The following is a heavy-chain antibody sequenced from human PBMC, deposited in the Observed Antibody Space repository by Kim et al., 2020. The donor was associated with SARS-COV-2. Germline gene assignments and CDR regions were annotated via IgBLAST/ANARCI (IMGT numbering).Heavy chain of an antibody. Sequence: GGSLRLSCTASGFTFGDYAMSWVRQAPGKGLEWVGFIRSKAYGGTTEYAASVKGRFTISRDDSKSIAYLQMNSLKTEDTAVYYCTRLVAATAYYYYGMDV. V-gene: IGHV3-49*04. CDR1: GFTFGDYA. CDR2: IRSKAYGGTT. J-gene: IGHJ6*01. D-gene: IGHD2-15*01. CDR3: TRLVAATAYYYYGMDV.